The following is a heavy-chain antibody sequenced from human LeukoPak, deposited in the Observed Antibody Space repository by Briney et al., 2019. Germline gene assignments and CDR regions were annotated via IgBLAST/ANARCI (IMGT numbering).Heavy chain of an antibody. D-gene: IGHD3-22*01. CDR3: ARVVPSSGYYSYFDY. J-gene: IGHJ4*02. Sequence: GASVKVSCKASGGTFSIYAISWVRQAPGQGLEWMGGIIPIFGTANYAQKFQGRVTITADESTSTAYMELSSLRSEDTAVYYCARVVPSSGYYSYFDYWGQGTLVTVSS. CDR1: GGTFSIYA. V-gene: IGHV1-69*01. CDR2: IIPIFGTA.